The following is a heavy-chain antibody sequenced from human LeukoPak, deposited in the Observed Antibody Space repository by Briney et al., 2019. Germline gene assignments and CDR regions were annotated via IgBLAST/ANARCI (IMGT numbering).Heavy chain of an antibody. Sequence: PGGSLRLSCAASGFTFSSFEMNWVRQAPGKGSEWVSYISTSGSTTYYADSVKGRFTISRDNAKNPLYLQMNSLRAEDTAIYYCVREMGGYPFDHWGQGTLVTVSS. CDR1: GFTFSSFE. J-gene: IGHJ4*02. CDR3: VREMGGYPFDH. CDR2: ISTSGSTT. V-gene: IGHV3-48*03. D-gene: IGHD5-12*01.